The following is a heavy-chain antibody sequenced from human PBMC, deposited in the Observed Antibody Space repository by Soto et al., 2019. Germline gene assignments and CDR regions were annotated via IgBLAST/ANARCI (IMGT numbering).Heavy chain of an antibody. CDR1: GFTFSSYW. J-gene: IGHJ6*02. Sequence: HPGGSLRLSCAASGFTFSSYWMSWVRQAPGKGLEWVANIKQDGSEKYYVDSVKGRFTISRDNAKNSLYLQMNSLRAEDTAVYYCARDKLRYFDWLLVPSYYYGMDVWGQGTTVTVSS. CDR3: ARDKLRYFDWLLVPSYYYGMDV. V-gene: IGHV3-7*03. CDR2: IKQDGSEK. D-gene: IGHD3-9*01.